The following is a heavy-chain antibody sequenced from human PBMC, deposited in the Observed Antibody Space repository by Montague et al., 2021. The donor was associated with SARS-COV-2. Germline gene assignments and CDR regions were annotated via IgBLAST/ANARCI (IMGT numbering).Heavy chain of an antibody. CDR1: GFTFSSYD. D-gene: IGHD3-3*01. CDR2: IRNDGSTK. J-gene: IGHJ6*02. V-gene: IGHV3-33*08. CDR3: ASGPRWSGGWNTIVGVVVYYGMDV. Sequence: SLRLSCAASGFTFSSYDMHWARQAPGKGLEWVSVIRNDGSTKYYADSVKGRFTISRDNSKNTLYLQMNSLRAEDTAVYYCASGPRWSGGWNTIVGVVVYYGMDVWGQGTTVTVSS.